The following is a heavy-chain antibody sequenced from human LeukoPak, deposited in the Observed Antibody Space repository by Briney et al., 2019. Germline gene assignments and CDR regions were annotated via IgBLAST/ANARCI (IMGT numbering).Heavy chain of an antibody. CDR2: ITSTSSYI. V-gene: IGHV3-21*01. Sequence: GGSLRLSCAASGFTFSSYSVNWVRQAPGKGLEWVSSITSTSSYIYYADSVKGRFTISRDGAKNSLFLQMNSLRAEDTAVYYCARDPLEGSWYFDLWGRGTLVTVSS. D-gene: IGHD5-24*01. J-gene: IGHJ2*01. CDR3: ARDPLEGSWYFDL. CDR1: GFTFSSYS.